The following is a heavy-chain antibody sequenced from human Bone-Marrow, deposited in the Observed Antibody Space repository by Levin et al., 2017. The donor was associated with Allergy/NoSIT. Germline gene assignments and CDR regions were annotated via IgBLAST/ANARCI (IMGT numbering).Heavy chain of an antibody. Sequence: SQTLSLTCTVSGGSLSNQYWSWIRQPPGKGLEWIGNIYYSGSTNFNPSLKSRVNMSLDTSNNQFSLRLSSLTAADAAVYYCAREIIMFRGVRLDWYFDLWGRGTLVAVSS. CDR2: IYYSGST. J-gene: IGHJ2*01. V-gene: IGHV4-59*11. CDR1: GGSLSNQY. CDR3: AREIIMFRGVRLDWYFDL. D-gene: IGHD3-10*01.